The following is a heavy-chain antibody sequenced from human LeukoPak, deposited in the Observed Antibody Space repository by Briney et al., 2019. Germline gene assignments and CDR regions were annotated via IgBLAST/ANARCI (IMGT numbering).Heavy chain of an antibody. D-gene: IGHD3-10*02. Sequence: PGGSLRLSCTASGFTFCDYAMSWVRQAPGKRLEWVGFIRGKTYDGTTEYAASVKGRFTISRDDSKSIAYLQMNSLRAEDTAVYYCAELGITMIGGVWGKGTTVTISS. V-gene: IGHV3-49*04. CDR3: AELGITMIGGV. CDR1: GFTFCDYA. J-gene: IGHJ6*04. CDR2: IRGKTYDGTT.